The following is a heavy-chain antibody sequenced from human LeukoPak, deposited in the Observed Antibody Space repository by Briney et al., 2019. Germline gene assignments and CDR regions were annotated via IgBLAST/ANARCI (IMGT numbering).Heavy chain of an antibody. Sequence: ASVKVSCKASGYTFTGYYMHWVRQAPGQGLEWMGWINPNNGDTNYAQKFQGRVTMTRDTSINTVYMELSRLRSDDTAVYYCAREEVARRVDPWGQGTLVTLSS. CDR2: INPNNGDT. V-gene: IGHV1-2*02. CDR3: AREEVARRVDP. D-gene: IGHD6-19*01. J-gene: IGHJ5*02. CDR1: GYTFTGYY.